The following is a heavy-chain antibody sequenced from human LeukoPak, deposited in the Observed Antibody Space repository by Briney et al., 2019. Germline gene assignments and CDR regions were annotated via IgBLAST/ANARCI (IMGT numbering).Heavy chain of an antibody. CDR3: ATGYASGWTSGFDY. CDR1: GYSISSGYF. CDR2: VYYDGRT. Sequence: SETLSLTCTVSGYSISSGYFWDWIRQPPGKGLEWIGTVYYDGRTYYNPSVKSRATLSKDTSDNRFSLDLRSVTASDTAVYYCATGYASGWTSGFDYWGQGILVTVSP. V-gene: IGHV4-38-2*02. D-gene: IGHD6-19*01. J-gene: IGHJ4*02.